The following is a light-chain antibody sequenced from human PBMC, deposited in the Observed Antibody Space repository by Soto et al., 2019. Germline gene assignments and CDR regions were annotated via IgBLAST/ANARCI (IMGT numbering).Light chain of an antibody. CDR1: SGSIASNY. V-gene: IGLV6-57*03. CDR2: EDN. CDR3: HSYDPNNWV. Sequence: NFMLTQPHSVSESPGKTFTISCTRSSGSIASNYVQWYQQRPGCAPTTMIYEDNRRPSGVPDRFSGSIDSSSNSASLTVSGLKTEDEADYYCHSYDPNNWVFGGGTKLTVL. J-gene: IGLJ3*02.